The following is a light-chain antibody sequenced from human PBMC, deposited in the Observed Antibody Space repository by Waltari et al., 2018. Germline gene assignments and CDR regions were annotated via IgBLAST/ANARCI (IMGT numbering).Light chain of an antibody. J-gene: IGKJ4*01. CDR1: QTGRTTY. CDR2: GAS. V-gene: IGKV3-20*01. Sequence: EIVLTQSPGTLSLPPGERATLSCRASQTGRTTYLAWYQQKPDQAPTLLIYGASSRATVIPDRFSGSGSGTDFSLTISSLEPEDFAVYYCQQYDISPLTFGGGTKVEIK. CDR3: QQYDISPLT.